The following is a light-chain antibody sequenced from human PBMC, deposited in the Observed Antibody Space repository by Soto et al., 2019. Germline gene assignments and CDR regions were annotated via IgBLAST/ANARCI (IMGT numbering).Light chain of an antibody. CDR3: QQYNSYSIP. CDR1: QRISGW. V-gene: IGKV1-5*01. Sequence: ESQMTQSSSSLPPSVRDTVTITCLASQRISGWLTRQQQNPGQAPTLLIYDASSLESGVPSRFSGSGSGTEFTLTISSLQPDDFATYYCQQYNSYSIPFGQGTRLEIK. CDR2: DAS. J-gene: IGKJ5*01.